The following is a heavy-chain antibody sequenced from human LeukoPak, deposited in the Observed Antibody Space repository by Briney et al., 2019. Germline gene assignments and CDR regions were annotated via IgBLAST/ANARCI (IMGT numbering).Heavy chain of an antibody. V-gene: IGHV4-34*01. CDR3: ARDGGYGDYFDY. J-gene: IGHJ4*02. Sequence: PSETLSLTCAVYGGSFSGYYWSWIRQPPGKGLEWIGEINHSGSTNYNPSLKSRVTISVDTSKNQLSLKLRSLTAADTAVYYCARDGGYGDYFDYWGQGTLVTVSS. D-gene: IGHD4-17*01. CDR2: INHSGST. CDR1: GGSFSGYY.